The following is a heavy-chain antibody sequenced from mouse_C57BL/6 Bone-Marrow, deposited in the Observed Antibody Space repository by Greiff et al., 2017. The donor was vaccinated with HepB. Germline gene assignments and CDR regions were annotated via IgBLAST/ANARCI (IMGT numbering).Heavy chain of an antibody. CDR1: GFTFSSYA. Sequence: EVQGVESGGGLVKPGGSLKLSCAASGFTFSSYAMSWVRQTPEKRLEWVATISDGGSYTYYPDNAKNNLYLQMSHLKSEDTAMYYCARKGWLLWYFDVWGTGTTVTVSS. D-gene: IGHD2-3*01. CDR2: ISDGGSYT. CDR3: ARKGWLLWYFDV. J-gene: IGHJ1*03. V-gene: IGHV5-4*01.